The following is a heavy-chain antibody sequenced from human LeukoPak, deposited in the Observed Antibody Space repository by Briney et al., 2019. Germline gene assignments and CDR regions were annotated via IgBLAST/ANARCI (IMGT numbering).Heavy chain of an antibody. CDR1: GFIVNTNY. Sequence: GGSLRLSCVASGFIVNTNYMTWVRQAPGRGLEWVSFIYADGNTYYADSVKGRFTISSDISKNAVYPQMNSLRAEDTAVYYCARDSYGDANFDSWGQGTLVTVSS. V-gene: IGHV3-53*01. CDR3: ARDSYGDANFDS. D-gene: IGHD4-17*01. CDR2: IYADGNT. J-gene: IGHJ4*02.